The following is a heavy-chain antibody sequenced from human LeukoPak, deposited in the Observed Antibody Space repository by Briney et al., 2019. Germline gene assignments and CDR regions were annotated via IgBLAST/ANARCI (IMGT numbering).Heavy chain of an antibody. D-gene: IGHD6-19*01. V-gene: IGHV1-2*02. J-gene: IGHJ4*02. Sequence: ASVKVSCKASGYTFTGYYMHWVRQAPGQGLEWMGWINPNSGGTNYAQKFQGRVTMTRDTSASTVYMELSSLRSEDKAIYYCARGYSNGWYHDYWGQGTPVIVSS. CDR2: INPNSGGT. CDR3: ARGYSNGWYHDY. CDR1: GYTFTGYY.